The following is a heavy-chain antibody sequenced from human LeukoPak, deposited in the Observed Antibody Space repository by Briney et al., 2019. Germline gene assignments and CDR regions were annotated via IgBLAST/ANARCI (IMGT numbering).Heavy chain of an antibody. Sequence: KPSETLSLTCTVSGGFISSYYWSWIRQPPGKGLEWIGYIYYSGSTNYNPSLKSRVTISVDTSKNQFSLKLSSVTAADTAVYYCARALAYDYGDYFVDYWGQGTLVTVSS. J-gene: IGHJ4*02. CDR3: ARALAYDYGDYFVDY. D-gene: IGHD4-17*01. CDR1: GGFISSYY. CDR2: IYYSGST. V-gene: IGHV4-59*01.